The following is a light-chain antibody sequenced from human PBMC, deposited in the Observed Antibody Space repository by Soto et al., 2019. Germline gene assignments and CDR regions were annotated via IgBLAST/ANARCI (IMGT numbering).Light chain of an antibody. CDR1: HIVDTS. CDR3: QRTHSIPPT. V-gene: IGKV1-39*01. Sequence: DIQMTQSPSSLSATVGDRVTVTCRTSHIVDTSLNWYQQKPGKDPKLLIYAASSVQSGVPARLSGSGSGTFFTLTIHNLQPGDFATYFCQRTHSIPPTFGTGTKVDIK. J-gene: IGKJ2*01. CDR2: AAS.